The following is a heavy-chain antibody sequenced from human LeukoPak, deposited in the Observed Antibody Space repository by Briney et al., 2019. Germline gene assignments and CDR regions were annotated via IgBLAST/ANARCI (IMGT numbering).Heavy chain of an antibody. CDR1: VGSISSSSYY. J-gene: IGHJ6*03. Sequence: SETLSLTCTVSVGSISSSSYYWGWIRQPPGKGLGWIGSIYYSGSTYYNPSLKSRVTISVDTSKNQFSLKLSSVTAADTAVYYCARGGPTSYYYYYMDVWGKGTTVTVSS. CDR3: ARGGPTSYYYYYMDV. CDR2: IYYSGST. D-gene: IGHD3-16*01. V-gene: IGHV4-39*01.